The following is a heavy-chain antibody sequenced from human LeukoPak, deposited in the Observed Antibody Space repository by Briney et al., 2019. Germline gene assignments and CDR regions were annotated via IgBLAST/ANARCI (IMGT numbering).Heavy chain of an antibody. D-gene: IGHD7-27*01. Sequence: GASVKVSCRASGYTFTDYYMHWVRQAPGQGLEWMGWMNPNSGATNSAQKFQGRVTMTRDTSISTAYMELSRLTSDDTALYYCAPLTGDLPFYSWGQGTLVTGSS. V-gene: IGHV1-2*02. CDR2: MNPNSGAT. CDR1: GYTFTDYY. CDR3: APLTGDLPFYS. J-gene: IGHJ4*02.